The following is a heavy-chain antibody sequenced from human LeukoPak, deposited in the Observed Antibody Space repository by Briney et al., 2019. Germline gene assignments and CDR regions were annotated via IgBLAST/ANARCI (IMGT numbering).Heavy chain of an antibody. CDR2: FDPEDGET. D-gene: IGHD2-15*01. J-gene: IGHJ4*02. CDR3: AKQLGYCSDGSCYFPY. V-gene: IGHV1-24*01. Sequence: ASVKVSCKVSGYTLTELSMHWVRQAPGKGLEWMGGFDPEDGETIYAQKFQGRVTMTEDTSTDTAYMELSSLRSEDTAVYYCAKQLGYCSDGSCYFPYWGQGTLVTVSS. CDR1: GYTLTELS.